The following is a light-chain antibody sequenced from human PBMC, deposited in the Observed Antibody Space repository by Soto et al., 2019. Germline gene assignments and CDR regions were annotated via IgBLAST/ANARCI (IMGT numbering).Light chain of an antibody. CDR2: DAS. V-gene: IGKV1-5*01. CDR1: QSISSW. J-gene: IGKJ1*01. CDR3: QQYNSYST. Sequence: IQMTQSPSTLSASLGDRVTLTCRASQSISSWLAWYQQKPGKAPKLLIYDASSLESGVPSRLSGSGSGTEFTLTISSLQPDDFATYYCQQYNSYSTFGQGTKVDIK.